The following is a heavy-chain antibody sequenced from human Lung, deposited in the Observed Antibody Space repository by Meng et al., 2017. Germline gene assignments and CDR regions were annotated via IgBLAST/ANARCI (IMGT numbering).Heavy chain of an antibody. D-gene: IGHD3-10*01. J-gene: IGHJ4*02. CDR1: DYTFTGYG. CDR3: ARGTPGRSYSDY. V-gene: IGHV1-18*01. Sequence: QVQPVHSGPEVKKPGASVTVSRKASDYTFTGYGVSWGRQAPGQGLEWMAWLGAHDGDTSHAPKFQGRVTVSADRPTATAYMELRSLRSDDTAVYYCARGTPGRSYSDYWGQGTLVTVSS. CDR2: LGAHDGDT.